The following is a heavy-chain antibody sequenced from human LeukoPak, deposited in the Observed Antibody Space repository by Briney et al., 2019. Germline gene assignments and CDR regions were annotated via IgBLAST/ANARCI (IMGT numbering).Heavy chain of an antibody. J-gene: IGHJ3*02. CDR3: ARSANRGSGQIPAWAFDI. CDR2: INNDGGRT. D-gene: IGHD2-15*01. CDR1: GFTFSSYW. V-gene: IGHV3-74*01. Sequence: PGGSRRLSCAGSGFTFSSYWMHWVRQAPGKGLVWVSRINNDGGRTNYAESVKGRFTISRDNARNTLYLQMNSLRAEDTAVYYCARSANRGSGQIPAWAFDIWGQGTMVSVSS.